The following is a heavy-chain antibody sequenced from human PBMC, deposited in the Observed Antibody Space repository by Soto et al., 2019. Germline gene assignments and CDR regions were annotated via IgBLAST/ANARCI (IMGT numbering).Heavy chain of an antibody. CDR2: IYYSGST. CDR3: ARAIFRNWFDP. D-gene: IGHD2-21*01. Sequence: SETLSLTCTVSGGSVSSGSYYWSWIRQPPGKGLEWIGYIYYSGSTNYNPSLKSRVTISVDTSKNQFSLKLSSVTAADTAVYYCARAIFRNWFDPWGQGTLVTVS. CDR1: GGSVSSGSYY. J-gene: IGHJ5*02. V-gene: IGHV4-61*01.